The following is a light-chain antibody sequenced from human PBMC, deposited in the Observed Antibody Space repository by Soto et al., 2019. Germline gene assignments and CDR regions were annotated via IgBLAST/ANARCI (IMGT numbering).Light chain of an antibody. Sequence: DIVLTQSPGTLSLSPGERATLSCRASQSVSSRYLAWYQQKPGQAPRLLIFDASARAVDIPGRFSGSKSGTEFTLTISSLQPEDFAVYYCHYYDKWPPGTFGQGTKVDIK. CDR3: HYYDKWPPGT. J-gene: IGKJ1*01. V-gene: IGKV3-20*01. CDR1: QSVSSRY. CDR2: DAS.